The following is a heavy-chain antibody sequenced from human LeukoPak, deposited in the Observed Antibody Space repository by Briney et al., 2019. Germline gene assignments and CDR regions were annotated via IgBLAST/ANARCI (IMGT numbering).Heavy chain of an antibody. D-gene: IGHD3-16*02. CDR1: GGSISSGGYS. J-gene: IGHJ4*02. CDR2: IYYTGST. CDR3: ARFWPFGGVIDHAFDS. Sequence: SETLSLTCAVSGGSISSGGYSWSWIRQPPGKGLEWIGSIYYTGSTNYNPSLKSRFTISVDTSKNHFSLKMTSVTAADTAVYYCARFWPFGGVIDHAFDSWGQGALVTVSS. V-gene: IGHV4-61*08.